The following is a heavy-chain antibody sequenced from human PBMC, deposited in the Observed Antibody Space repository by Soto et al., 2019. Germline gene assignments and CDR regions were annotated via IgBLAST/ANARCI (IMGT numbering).Heavy chain of an antibody. Sequence: PSETLSLTCAVSGASISSGWWTWVRQPPGKGLEWIGETLYSGRTNYNSSLNSRVTISIDKSKKQFYLNLSSVTAADTAVYYCSSRVTDAPAWGQGTLVTVSS. CDR2: TLYSGRT. D-gene: IGHD3-10*01. CDR1: GASISSGW. CDR3: SSRVTDAPA. V-gene: IGHV4-4*02. J-gene: IGHJ5*02.